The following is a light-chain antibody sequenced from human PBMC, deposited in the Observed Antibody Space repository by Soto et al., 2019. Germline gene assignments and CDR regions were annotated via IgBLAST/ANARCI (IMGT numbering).Light chain of an antibody. Sequence: DIVMTQSPDSLTVSLGERATINCKSSQSLLEGSNNKDYLAWYQQKPGQPPKLLIYWASTRESGVPDRYSGSGSGTDFTLTISRLEPEDFAVYYCQQYGSSGTFGQGTKVEIK. CDR2: WAS. J-gene: IGKJ1*01. CDR1: QSLLEGSNNKDY. V-gene: IGKV4-1*01. CDR3: QQYGSSGT.